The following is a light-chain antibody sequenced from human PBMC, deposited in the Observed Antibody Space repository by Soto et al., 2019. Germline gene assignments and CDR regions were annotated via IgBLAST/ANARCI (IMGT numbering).Light chain of an antibody. CDR1: QGISNY. J-gene: IGKJ1*01. Sequence: DIQMTQSPSSLSASVGDRVTITCRASQGISNYLAWYQQKPGKVPKVVIYAASTLRSGVPSRFSGSGSGTDFTRTISSLQPEDVATYYCQKYDSAPRTFGQGTKVEIK. CDR2: AAS. CDR3: QKYDSAPRT. V-gene: IGKV1-27*01.